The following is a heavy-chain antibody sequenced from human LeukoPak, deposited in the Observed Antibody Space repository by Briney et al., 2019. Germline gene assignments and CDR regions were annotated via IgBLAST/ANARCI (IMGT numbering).Heavy chain of an antibody. CDR2: ISGSGGST. CDR3: AQGGYDDYFDY. V-gene: IGHV3-23*01. Sequence: GGSLRLSCAASGLTFSSYAMSWVRQAPGKGLEWVSAISGSGGSTYYADSVKGRFTISRDNSKNTLYLQMNSLRAEDTAVYYCAQGGYDDYFDYWGQGTLVTVSS. D-gene: IGHD5-12*01. CDR1: GLTFSSYA. J-gene: IGHJ4*02.